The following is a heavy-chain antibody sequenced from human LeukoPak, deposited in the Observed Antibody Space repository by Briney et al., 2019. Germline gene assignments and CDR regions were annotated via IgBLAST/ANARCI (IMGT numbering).Heavy chain of an antibody. CDR3: ARQDGRALYYFDC. CDR1: GYSFTSYW. Sequence: ESPKISCKGSGYSFTSYWIGWVRQMPGKGLEWMGIIYPGDSDTRYSPSFQGQVIISADKSISTAYLQWSSLKASDTAMYYCARQDGRALYYFDCWGQGGLVTVSS. D-gene: IGHD5-24*01. V-gene: IGHV5-51*01. CDR2: IYPGDSDT. J-gene: IGHJ4*02.